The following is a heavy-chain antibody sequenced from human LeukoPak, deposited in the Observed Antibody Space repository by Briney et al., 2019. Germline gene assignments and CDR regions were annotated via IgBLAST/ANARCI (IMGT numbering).Heavy chain of an antibody. J-gene: IGHJ6*03. CDR3: AKLGSRGAAAVLDYMDV. Sequence: QTGGSLRLSCAASGFTFDDYTMHWVRQAPGKGLEWVSLISWDGGSTYYADSVKGRFTISRDNSKNSLYLQMNSLRTEDTAVYYCAKLGSRGAAAVLDYMDVWGKGTTVTVSS. D-gene: IGHD6-13*01. V-gene: IGHV3-43*01. CDR1: GFTFDDYT. CDR2: ISWDGGST.